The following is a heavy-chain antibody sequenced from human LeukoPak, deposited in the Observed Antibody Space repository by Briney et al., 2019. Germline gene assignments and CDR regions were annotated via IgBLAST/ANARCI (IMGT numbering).Heavy chain of an antibody. CDR3: ARDGSRAAAGTLDY. Sequence: GGSLRLSCAASGFTFSSYTMNWVRQAPGKGLEWVSSISSSSSYIYYAYSVKGRFTISRDNAKNSVYLQMNSLSAEDTAVYYCARDGSRAAAGTLDYWGQGTLVTVSS. V-gene: IGHV3-21*01. J-gene: IGHJ4*02. CDR1: GFTFSSYT. CDR2: ISSSSSYI. D-gene: IGHD6-13*01.